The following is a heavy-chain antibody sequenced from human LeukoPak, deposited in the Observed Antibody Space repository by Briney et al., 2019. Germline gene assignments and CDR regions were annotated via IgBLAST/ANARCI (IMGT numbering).Heavy chain of an antibody. CDR1: GFTFSNYW. Sequence: PGGSLRLSCAASGFTFSNYWMHWVRRAPGKGLVWVSRITSDASSTSYADSVKGRFTISRDNAKNTLYLQMNSLRAEDTAVYYCARAAYGSYDYWGQGTLVTVSS. CDR3: ARAAYGSYDY. CDR2: ITSDASST. J-gene: IGHJ4*02. V-gene: IGHV3-74*01. D-gene: IGHD3-10*01.